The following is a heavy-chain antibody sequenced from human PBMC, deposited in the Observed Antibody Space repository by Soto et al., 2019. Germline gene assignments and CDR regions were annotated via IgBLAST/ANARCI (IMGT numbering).Heavy chain of an antibody. V-gene: IGHV1-69*01. Sequence: QVHLVQSGAEVKKPGSSVKVSCRVSGGSFRDYAISWVRQAPGQGPEWMGGIMAVFGTATYAQRFQGRVTISADESTSTAYMDLSSLTSGDAAVYDCATSSGFYAAMDVWGQGTTVSVSS. D-gene: IGHD3-3*01. CDR1: GGSFRDYA. J-gene: IGHJ6*02. CDR2: IMAVFGTA. CDR3: ATSSGFYAAMDV.